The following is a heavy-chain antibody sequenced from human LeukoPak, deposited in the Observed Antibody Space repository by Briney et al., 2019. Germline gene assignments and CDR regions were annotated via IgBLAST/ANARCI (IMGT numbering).Heavy chain of an antibody. Sequence: GGSLRLSCAASGFTFSSSAMSWVRQAPGKGLEWVSTISGSGGSTYYADSVKGRFTISRDNSKNTLYLQMNSLRVEDTAVYYCAGGLGYARSYWGQGTLVTVSS. CDR1: GFTFSSSA. CDR2: ISGSGGST. D-gene: IGHD2-2*01. V-gene: IGHV3-23*01. CDR3: AGGLGYARSY. J-gene: IGHJ4*02.